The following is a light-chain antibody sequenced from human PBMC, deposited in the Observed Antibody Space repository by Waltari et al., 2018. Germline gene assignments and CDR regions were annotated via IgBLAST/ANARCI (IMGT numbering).Light chain of an antibody. CDR2: DVT. CDR3: SSYTDSATRV. Sequence: QSALTQPASVSGSPGQSITISCTGTSSDIGGYEYVSWYQQHPGKAPQLMIYDVTYRPSGVSNRFSGSKSDNTAYLPIAGLQADDEAHYYCSSYTDSATRVFGGGTKLTVL. CDR1: SSDIGGYEY. J-gene: IGLJ3*02. V-gene: IGLV2-14*03.